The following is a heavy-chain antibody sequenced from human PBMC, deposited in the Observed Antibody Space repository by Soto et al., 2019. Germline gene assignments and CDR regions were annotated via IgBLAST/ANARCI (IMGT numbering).Heavy chain of an antibody. V-gene: IGHV3-30*18. CDR3: ANGYSSGWSTFDY. CDR2: ISYDGSNK. D-gene: IGHD6-19*01. CDR1: GFTFSSYG. J-gene: IGHJ4*02. Sequence: GSLRLSCAASGFTFSSYGMHWVRQAPGKGLEWVAVISYDGSNKYYADSVKGRFTISRDNSKNTLYLQMNSLRAEDTAVYYCANGYSSGWSTFDYWGQGTLVTVSS.